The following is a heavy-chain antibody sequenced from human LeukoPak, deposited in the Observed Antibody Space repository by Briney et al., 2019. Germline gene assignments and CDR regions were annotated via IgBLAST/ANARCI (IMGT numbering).Heavy chain of an antibody. CDR3: AKVSGLVGAYYEIYFDY. D-gene: IGHD1-26*01. Sequence: SETLSLTCAVYGGSFSGYYWSWIRQPPWKGLEWIGEINHSGSTNCNPSLKSRVTISGDTSKNQFSLKMTSVTAADTAVYYCAKVSGLVGAYYEIYFDYWGQGTLVTASS. J-gene: IGHJ4*02. CDR1: GGSFSGYY. CDR2: INHSGST. V-gene: IGHV4-34*01.